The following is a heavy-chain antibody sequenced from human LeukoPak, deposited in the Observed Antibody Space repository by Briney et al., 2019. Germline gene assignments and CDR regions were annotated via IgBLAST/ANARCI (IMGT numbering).Heavy chain of an antibody. V-gene: IGHV4-59*01. Sequence: SETPSLTCTVSGGSISSYYWSWIRQPPGKGLEWIGYIYYSGSTDYNPSLKSRVTISVDTSKNQFSLKLSSVTAADTAVYYCARDGSIAARGGWFDPWGQGTLVTVSS. CDR2: IYYSGST. CDR1: GGSISSYY. CDR3: ARDGSIAARGGWFDP. D-gene: IGHD6-6*01. J-gene: IGHJ5*02.